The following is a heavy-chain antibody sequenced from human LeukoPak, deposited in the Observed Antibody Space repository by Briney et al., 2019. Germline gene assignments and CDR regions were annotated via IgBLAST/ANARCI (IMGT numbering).Heavy chain of an antibody. J-gene: IGHJ4*02. Sequence: GGSLRLSCAASGFTFSSYSMNWVRQAPGKGLEWVSYISSSSSTIYYADSVKGRFTISRDNAKNSLYLHVNSLRPEDTALYYCAKDFGYYDSSGAIDYWGQGTLVTVSS. V-gene: IGHV3-48*01. CDR1: GFTFSSYS. CDR3: AKDFGYYDSSGAIDY. CDR2: ISSSSSTI. D-gene: IGHD3-22*01.